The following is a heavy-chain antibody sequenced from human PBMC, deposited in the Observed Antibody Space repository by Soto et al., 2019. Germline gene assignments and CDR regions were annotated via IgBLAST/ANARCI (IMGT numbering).Heavy chain of an antibody. D-gene: IGHD3-22*01. Sequence: QVQLVQSGAEVKKPGSSVKVSCKASGGSFSTFTISWVRQAPGQGLEWMGRIIPILGIPTYPQKFQDRVTITADKATSPASMELSSLRAEDTAVYYCARYDDSSGCSTGDYWGQGTLVTVSS. V-gene: IGHV1-69*02. CDR2: IIPILGIP. CDR3: ARYDDSSGCSTGDY. J-gene: IGHJ4*02. CDR1: GGSFSTFT.